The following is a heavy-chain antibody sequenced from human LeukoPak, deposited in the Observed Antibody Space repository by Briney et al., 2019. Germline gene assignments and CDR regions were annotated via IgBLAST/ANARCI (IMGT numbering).Heavy chain of an antibody. CDR3: AIPGYSSSWYSLGYMDA. Sequence: PGGSLRLSCAASGFTFSSYSMNWVRQAPGKGLEWVSYISSSSSTIYYADSVKGRFTISRDNAKNSLYLQMNSLRAEDTAVYYCAIPGYSSSWYSLGYMDAWGKGTTVTVSS. CDR1: GFTFSSYS. CDR2: ISSSSSTI. D-gene: IGHD6-13*01. J-gene: IGHJ6*03. V-gene: IGHV3-48*01.